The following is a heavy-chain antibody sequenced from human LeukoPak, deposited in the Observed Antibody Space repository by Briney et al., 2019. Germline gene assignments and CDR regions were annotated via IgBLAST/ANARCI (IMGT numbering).Heavy chain of an antibody. V-gene: IGHV3-23*01. J-gene: IGHJ4*02. Sequence: AGGSLRLSCAASGFSFSSYAMTWVRQAPGKGLEWVSGISASGGLTHYADSVKGRFSISRDNSKNTLYLQMNSLRAEDTAVYYCARVGIGSGWFFTVWGQGTLVTVSS. CDR2: ISASGGLT. CDR1: GFSFSSYA. D-gene: IGHD6-19*01. CDR3: ARVGIGSGWFFTV.